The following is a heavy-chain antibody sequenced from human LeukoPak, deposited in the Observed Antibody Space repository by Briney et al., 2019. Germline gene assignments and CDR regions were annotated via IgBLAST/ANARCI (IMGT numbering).Heavy chain of an antibody. J-gene: IGHJ3*02. V-gene: IGHV1-69*13. Sequence: SVKVSCKASGYTFTGYYMHWVRQAPGQGLEWMGGIIPIFGTANYAQKFQGRVTITADESTSTAYMELSSLRSEDTAVYYCASVVDTAMVFAFDIWGQGTMVTVSS. CDR2: IIPIFGTA. CDR3: ASVVDTAMVFAFDI. D-gene: IGHD5-18*01. CDR1: GYTFTGYY.